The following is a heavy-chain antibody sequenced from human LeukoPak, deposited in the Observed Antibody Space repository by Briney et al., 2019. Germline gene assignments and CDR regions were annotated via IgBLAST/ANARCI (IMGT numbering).Heavy chain of an antibody. J-gene: IGHJ5*02. CDR1: DYSFTSYW. CDR3: ARQQLVPNWFDP. CDR2: IYPGDSDT. V-gene: IGHV5-51*01. D-gene: IGHD6-13*01. Sequence: GESLKISCKGSDYSFTSYWIAWVRQIPGKALEWMGIIYPGDSDTRYSPSFQGQVTISADKSISTAYLQWSSLKASDTAMYYCARQQLVPNWFDPWGQGILVTVSS.